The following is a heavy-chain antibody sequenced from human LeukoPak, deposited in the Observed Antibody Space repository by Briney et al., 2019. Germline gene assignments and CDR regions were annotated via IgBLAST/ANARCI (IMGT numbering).Heavy chain of an antibody. CDR2: INPNTGGT. Sequence: ASVKVSCKASGYTFTDSFMHWVRQAPGQGPEWMGRINPNTGGTNYAQKFQGRVSMTRDPSLSTAYLELISLTSDDTAVYYCARAPPVGPTTSPDYWGQGALVTVSS. V-gene: IGHV1-2*06. J-gene: IGHJ4*02. CDR3: ARAPPVGPTTSPDY. D-gene: IGHD1-26*01. CDR1: GYTFTDSF.